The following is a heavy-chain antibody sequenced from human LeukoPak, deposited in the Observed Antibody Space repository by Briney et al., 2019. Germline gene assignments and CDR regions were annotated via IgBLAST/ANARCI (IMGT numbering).Heavy chain of an antibody. J-gene: IGHJ4*02. CDR3: ASSSGDCSSTSCYTFDY. Sequence: PSETLSLTCAVYGGSFSGYYWSWIRQPPGKGLEWIGEINHSGSTNYNPSLKSRVTISVDTSKNQFSLKLSSVTAADTAVYYCASSSGDCSSTSCYTFDYWGQGTLVTVSS. CDR1: GGSFSGYY. CDR2: INHSGST. V-gene: IGHV4-34*01. D-gene: IGHD2-2*02.